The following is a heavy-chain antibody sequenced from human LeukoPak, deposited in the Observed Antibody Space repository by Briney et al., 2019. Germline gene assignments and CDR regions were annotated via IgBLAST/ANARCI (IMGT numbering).Heavy chain of an antibody. V-gene: IGHV5-51*01. D-gene: IGHD5-18*01. CDR1: GYSFTSYW. J-gene: IGHJ6*03. Sequence: GESLKISCKGSGYSFTSYWIGWVRQMPGKGLEWMGIIYPDDSDTRYSPSFQGQVTISADKSISTAYLQWSSLKASDTAMYYCARHERVYSYSENNFYYYMDVWGKGTSVTISS. CDR3: ARHERVYSYSENNFYYYMDV. CDR2: IYPDDSDT.